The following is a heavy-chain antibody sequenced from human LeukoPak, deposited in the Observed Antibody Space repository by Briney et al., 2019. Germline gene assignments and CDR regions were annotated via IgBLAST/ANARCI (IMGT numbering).Heavy chain of an antibody. CDR3: ARVYGSTALYDL. D-gene: IGHD3-10*01. V-gene: IGHV3-13*01. CDR1: GFTFSSYD. J-gene: IGHJ2*01. CDR2: IGTAGDT. Sequence: PGGSLRLSCAASGFTFSSYDMHWVRQATGKGLEWVSAIGTAGDTYYPGSVKGRFTISRENAKNSSYLQMNSLRAGDTAVYYCARVYGSTALYDLWGRGTLVTVSS.